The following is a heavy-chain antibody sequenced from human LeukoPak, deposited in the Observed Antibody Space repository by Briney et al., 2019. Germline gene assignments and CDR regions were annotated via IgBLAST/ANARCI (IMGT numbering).Heavy chain of an antibody. D-gene: IGHD2/OR15-2a*01. V-gene: IGHV4-30-4*08. CDR2: IYYSGST. CDR3: ARSSYYAPLDY. CDR1: GGSISSGDYY. J-gene: IGHJ4*02. Sequence: SETLSLTCTVSGGSISSGDYYWSWIRQPPGRGLEWIGYIYYSGSTYYNPSLKSRVTISVDTSKNQFSLKLSSVTAADTAVYYCARSSYYAPLDYWGQGTLVTVSS.